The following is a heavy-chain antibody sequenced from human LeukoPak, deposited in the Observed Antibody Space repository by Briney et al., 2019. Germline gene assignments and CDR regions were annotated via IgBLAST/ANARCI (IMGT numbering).Heavy chain of an antibody. V-gene: IGHV3-30-3*01. D-gene: IGHD4-17*01. CDR3: ARQLDYGDGSQETRPDY. Sequence: PGRSLRLSCATSGFTFSGYPMHWVRQAPGKGLEWVAIISYDGSNKYYADSVKGRFTISRDNSKSTLYLQMNSLRADDTALYYCARQLDYGDGSQETRPDYWGQGTLVTVSS. CDR1: GFTFSGYP. CDR2: ISYDGSNK. J-gene: IGHJ4*02.